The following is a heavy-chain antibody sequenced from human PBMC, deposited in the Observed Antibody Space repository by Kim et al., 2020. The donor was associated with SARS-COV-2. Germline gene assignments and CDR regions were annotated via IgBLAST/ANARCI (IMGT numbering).Heavy chain of an antibody. D-gene: IGHD5-18*01. Sequence: GGSLRLSCAASGFTFSSYEMNWVRQAPGKGLEWVSYISSSGSTIYYADSVKGRFTISRDNAKNSLYLQMNSLRAEDTAVYYCARETNAHIQLWLRGYFDYWGQGTLVTVSS. CDR1: GFTFSSYE. CDR2: ISSSGSTI. J-gene: IGHJ4*02. CDR3: ARETNAHIQLWLRGYFDY. V-gene: IGHV3-48*03.